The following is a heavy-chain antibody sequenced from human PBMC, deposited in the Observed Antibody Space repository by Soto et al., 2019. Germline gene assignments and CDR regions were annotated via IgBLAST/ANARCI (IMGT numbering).Heavy chain of an antibody. V-gene: IGHV4-59*03. J-gene: IGHJ4*02. Sequence: SETLSLTCTVSGGSISGYYWSWIRQSPEKGLEWIGYIYYSGSTNYSPSLKSRVTMSVDTSKNQFSLKLSSVTAADTAVYYCAHYRRSTGTYYFHYWGRGALVTVSS. CDR1: GGSISGYY. CDR3: AHYRRSTGTYYFHY. CDR2: IYYSGST. D-gene: IGHD1-1*01.